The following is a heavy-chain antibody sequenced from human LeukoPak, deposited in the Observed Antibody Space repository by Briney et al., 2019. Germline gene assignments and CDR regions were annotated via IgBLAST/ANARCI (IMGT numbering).Heavy chain of an antibody. J-gene: IGHJ5*02. CDR3: ARSGKLRFGELENWFDP. V-gene: IGHV1-18*01. D-gene: IGHD3-10*01. CDR2: ISAYNGNT. Sequence: ASVKVSCKASGYTFTSYGISWVRQAPGQGLEWMGWISAYNGNTNYAQKLQGRVTMTTDTSTSTAYMELRSLRSDDTAVYYCARSGKLRFGELENWFDPWGQGTLVTVSS. CDR1: GYTFTSYG.